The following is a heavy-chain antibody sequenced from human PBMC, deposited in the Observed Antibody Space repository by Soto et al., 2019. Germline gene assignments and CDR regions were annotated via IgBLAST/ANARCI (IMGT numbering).Heavy chain of an antibody. J-gene: IGHJ4*01. CDR1: GLSVSDNY. Sequence: HPGGSLRLSCGASGLSVSDNYMGWVRQAPGRGLEWVSVMYAGGDTHYADSVKGRFTISRDKSENTLYLQMNSLRDEDTGVYFCVSRIPSWVFDYWGLGTLVTAPQ. D-gene: IGHD2-21*01. CDR3: VSRIPSWVFDY. V-gene: IGHV3-53*01. CDR2: MYAGGDT.